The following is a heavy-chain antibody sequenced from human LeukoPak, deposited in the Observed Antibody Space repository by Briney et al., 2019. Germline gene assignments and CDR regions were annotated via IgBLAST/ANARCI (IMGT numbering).Heavy chain of an antibody. CDR1: GYSFANFW. D-gene: IGHD1-26*01. CDR3: ARRSGSYFNF. CDR2: IYPGDSDT. V-gene: IGHV5-51*01. Sequence: KLGESLKISCKGSGSGYSFANFWIGWVRQMPGKGLEWMGIIYPGDSDTRYSPSFEGQVTISVDKSVNTAYPQWSSLRASDTAIYFCARRSGSYFNFWGQGTQVIVSS. J-gene: IGHJ4*02.